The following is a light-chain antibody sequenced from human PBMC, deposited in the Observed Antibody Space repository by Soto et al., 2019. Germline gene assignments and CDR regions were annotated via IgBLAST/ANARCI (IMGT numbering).Light chain of an antibody. CDR1: QSVSSY. CDR2: DAS. Sequence: EIVLTQSPATLSLSPGERATLSSRASQSVSSYLAWYQQKPGQAPRLLIYDASNRATGIPARFSGSGSGTDFTLSISSLEPGDFAVYYCQQRSNWPVTFGQGTRVEIK. V-gene: IGKV3-11*01. J-gene: IGKJ1*01. CDR3: QQRSNWPVT.